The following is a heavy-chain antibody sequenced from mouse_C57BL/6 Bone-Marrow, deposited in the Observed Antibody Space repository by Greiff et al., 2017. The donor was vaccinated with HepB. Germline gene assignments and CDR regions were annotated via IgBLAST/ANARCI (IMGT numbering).Heavy chain of an antibody. V-gene: IGHV1-82*01. D-gene: IGHD2-12*01. CDR1: GYAFSSSW. J-gene: IGHJ1*03. CDR2: IYPGDGDT. CDR3: AREGDYSRWYFDV. Sequence: VQLQQSGPELVKPGASVKISCKASGYAFSSSWMNWVKQRPGKGLEWIGRIYPGDGDTNYNGKFKGKATLTADKSSSTAYMQLSSLTSEDSAVYFCAREGDYSRWYFDVWGTGTTVTVSS.